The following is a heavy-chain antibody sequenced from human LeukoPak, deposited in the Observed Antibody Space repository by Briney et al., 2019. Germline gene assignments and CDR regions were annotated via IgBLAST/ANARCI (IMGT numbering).Heavy chain of an antibody. J-gene: IGHJ4*02. CDR3: AKDIHGDYGDDY. Sequence: PGGSLRLSCAASGFTFSDYYMSWIRQAPGKGLEWVSGISGSASSTYDADSVKGRFTISRDISKNTLYLQMNSLRAEDTAVYYCAKDIHGDYGDDYWGQGTLVTVSS. D-gene: IGHD4-17*01. V-gene: IGHV3-23*01. CDR1: GFTFSDYY. CDR2: ISGSASST.